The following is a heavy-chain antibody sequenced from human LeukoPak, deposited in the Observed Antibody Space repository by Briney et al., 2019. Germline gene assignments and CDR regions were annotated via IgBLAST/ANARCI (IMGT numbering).Heavy chain of an antibody. CDR2: IYYSGST. CDR1: GGSISSYY. Sequence: SETLSLTCTVSGGSISSYYWSWIRQPPGKGLEWIGYIYYSGSTNYNSSLKSRVTISVDTSKNHFSLNLNSVTAADTAVYYCARHAYYDFVTGLFDPWGQGTLVTVSS. J-gene: IGHJ5*02. D-gene: IGHD3-3*01. V-gene: IGHV4-59*08. CDR3: ARHAYYDFVTGLFDP.